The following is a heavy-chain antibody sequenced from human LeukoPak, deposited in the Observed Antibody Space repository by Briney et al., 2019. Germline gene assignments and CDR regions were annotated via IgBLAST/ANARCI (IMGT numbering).Heavy chain of an antibody. V-gene: IGHV4-38-2*02. J-gene: IGHJ4*02. D-gene: IGHD3-10*01. CDR1: GYSISSGYY. CDR3: ARQTPGGYFDY. Sequence: SETLSLTCTVSGYSISSGYYWGWIRQPPGKGLEWIGSIYHSGSTYYNPSLKSRVTISVDTSKNQFSLKLSSVTAADTAVYYCARQTPGGYFDYWGQGTLVTVPS. CDR2: IYHSGST.